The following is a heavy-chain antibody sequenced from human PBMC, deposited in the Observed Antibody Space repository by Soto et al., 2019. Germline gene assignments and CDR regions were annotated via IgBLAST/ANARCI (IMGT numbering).Heavy chain of an antibody. V-gene: IGHV2-5*02. Sequence: QITLKESGPTLVRPAQTLTLTCAFSGFSLTTYDMGVAWIRQPPGKALEWLALIYWDDDKRYSPSLKDRLATSKDTSRNQVVLTITNMDPGDTATYVCAHAGDYDLLTFDHWGPGTLVTVSS. CDR2: IYWDDDK. CDR1: GFSLTTYDMG. D-gene: IGHD4-17*01. CDR3: AHAGDYDLLTFDH. J-gene: IGHJ4*02.